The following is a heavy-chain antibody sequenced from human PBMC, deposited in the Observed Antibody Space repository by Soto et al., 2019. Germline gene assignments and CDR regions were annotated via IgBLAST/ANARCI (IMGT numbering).Heavy chain of an antibody. CDR1: GFTFGDYA. CDR3: TRELLGGTIFGVAAGFDP. D-gene: IGHD3-3*01. J-gene: IGHJ5*02. Sequence: GGSLRLSCTASGFTFGDYAMSWFRQAPGKGLEWVGFIRSKAYGGTTEYAASVKGRFTISRDDSKSIAYLQMNSLKTEDTAVYYCTRELLGGTIFGVAAGFDPWGQGTLVTVSS. CDR2: IRSKAYGGTT. V-gene: IGHV3-49*03.